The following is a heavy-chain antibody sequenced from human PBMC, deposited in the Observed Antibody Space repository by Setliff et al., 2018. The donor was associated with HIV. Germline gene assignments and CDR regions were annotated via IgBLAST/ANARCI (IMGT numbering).Heavy chain of an antibody. V-gene: IGHV4-59*01. Sequence: GSISSYYWSWIRQPPGKGLEWIGYIYYSGSTNYNPSLKSRVTISVDTSKNQFSLKLSSVTAADTAVYYCARGHMLITYYYYYYMDVWGKGTTVTVSS. CDR2: IYYSGST. J-gene: IGHJ6*03. CDR3: ARGHMLITYYYYYYMDV. D-gene: IGHD3-10*02. CDR1: GSISSYY.